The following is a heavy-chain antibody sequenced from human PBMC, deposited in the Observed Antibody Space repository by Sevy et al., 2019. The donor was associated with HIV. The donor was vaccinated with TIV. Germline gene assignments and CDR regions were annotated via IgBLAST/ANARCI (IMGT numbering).Heavy chain of an antibody. CDR3: AKGDGALTGIDP. J-gene: IGHJ5*02. V-gene: IGHV3-30*18. Sequence: GGSLRLSCAASGFTFRRYAMHWVRLAPGKGLEWVALMSYDGSNQYYADSVKGRFTISRDNSKNTLYLQMNSLRVEDTAVYYCAKGDGALTGIDPWGQGTLVTVSS. D-gene: IGHD7-27*01. CDR1: GFTFRRYA. CDR2: MSYDGSNQ.